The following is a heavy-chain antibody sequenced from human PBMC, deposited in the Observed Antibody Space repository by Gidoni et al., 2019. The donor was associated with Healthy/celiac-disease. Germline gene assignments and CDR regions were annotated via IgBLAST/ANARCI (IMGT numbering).Heavy chain of an antibody. CDR1: GFTVRSNY. D-gene: IGHD6-13*01. CDR2: SYSGGST. J-gene: IGHJ4*02. V-gene: IGHV3-66*01. Sequence: EVQLVESGGGLVQPGGSLRLSCAASGFTVRSNYMSWVRQAPGKGLEWVSVSYSGGSTYYADSVKGRFTISRDNSKNTLYLQMNSLRAEDTAVYYCARDLAAAGGYFDYWGQGTLVTVSS. CDR3: ARDLAAAGGYFDY.